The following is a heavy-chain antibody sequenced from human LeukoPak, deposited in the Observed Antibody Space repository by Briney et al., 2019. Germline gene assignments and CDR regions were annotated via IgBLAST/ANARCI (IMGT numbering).Heavy chain of an antibody. CDR1: GGSISSYY. V-gene: IGHV4-4*07. J-gene: IGHJ4*02. CDR2: IYTSGST. CDR3: AREGLLWFGEFPFDY. D-gene: IGHD3-10*01. Sequence: SETLSLTCTVSGGSISSYYWSWIRQPAGKGLEWIGRIYTSGSTNYNPSLKSRVTMSVDTSKNQISLKLSSVTAADTAVYYCAREGLLWFGEFPFDYWGQGTLVTVSS.